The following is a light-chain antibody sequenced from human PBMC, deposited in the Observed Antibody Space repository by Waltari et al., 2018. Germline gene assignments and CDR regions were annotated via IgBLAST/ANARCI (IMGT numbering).Light chain of an antibody. CDR1: ESISRN. V-gene: IGKV3-15*01. CDR3: QQYHNWPPRT. J-gene: IGKJ1*01. CDR2: GAS. Sequence: IEMTQSPATLSVSPGERVTLSCRASESISRNLAWYQQKPGQVPRLLFYGASTRATGVPARFSGSGSVTEFTLTISSLQSEDSAVYYCQQYHNWPPRTFGQGTKVEIK.